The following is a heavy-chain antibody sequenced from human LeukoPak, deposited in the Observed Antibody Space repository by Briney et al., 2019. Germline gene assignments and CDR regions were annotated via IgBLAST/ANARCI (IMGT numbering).Heavy chain of an antibody. CDR2: INPNSGGT. V-gene: IGHV1-2*02. CDR3: AGNPGIAAAALDY. Sequence: ASVKVSCKASGGTFSSYAISWVRQAPGQGLEWMGWINPNSGGTNYAQKFQGRVTMTRDTSISTAYMELSRLRSDDTAVYYCAGNPGIAAAALDYWGQGTLVTVSS. J-gene: IGHJ4*02. D-gene: IGHD6-13*01. CDR1: GGTFSSYA.